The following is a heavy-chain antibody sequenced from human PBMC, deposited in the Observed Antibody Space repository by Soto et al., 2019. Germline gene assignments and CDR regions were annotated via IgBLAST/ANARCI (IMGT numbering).Heavy chain of an antibody. D-gene: IGHD2-15*01. CDR1: GGSFSGSY. CDR3: ARAAPRYCSGGSCYSGRAY. Sequence: SETLSLTCAVYGGSFSGSYWSWIRQPPGKGLEWIGEINHSGSTNYNPSLKSRVTISVDTSKNQFSLKLSSVTAADTAVYYCARAAPRYCSGGSCYSGRAYWGQGTLVTVS. V-gene: IGHV4-34*01. CDR2: INHSGST. J-gene: IGHJ4*02.